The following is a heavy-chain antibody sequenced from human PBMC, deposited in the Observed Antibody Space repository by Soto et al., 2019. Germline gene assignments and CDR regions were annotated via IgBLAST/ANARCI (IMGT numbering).Heavy chain of an antibody. CDR1: GGTFSSYA. V-gene: IGHV1-69*13. CDR2: IIPIFGTA. J-gene: IGHJ6*02. D-gene: IGHD2-2*01. CDR3: ARALYQLLTYYYGMDV. Sequence: ASVKVSCKASGGTFSSYAISWVRQAPGQGLEWMGGIIPIFGTANYAQKFQGRVTITADESTSTAYMELSSLRSEDTAVYYCARALYQLLTYYYGMDVWGQGTTVTVSS.